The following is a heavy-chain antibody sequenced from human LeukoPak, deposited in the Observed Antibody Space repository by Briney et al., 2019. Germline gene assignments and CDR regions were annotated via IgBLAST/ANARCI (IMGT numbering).Heavy chain of an antibody. Sequence: PSETLSLTCAVSGYSISSGYYWGWIRQPPGKGLEWTGSIYHSGSTYYNPSLKSRVTISVDTSKNQFSLKLSSVTAADTAVYYCAREETYYDILTGPSGGMDVWGKGTTVTVSS. V-gene: IGHV4-38-2*02. J-gene: IGHJ6*04. D-gene: IGHD3-9*01. CDR2: IYHSGST. CDR3: AREETYYDILTGPSGGMDV. CDR1: GYSISSGYY.